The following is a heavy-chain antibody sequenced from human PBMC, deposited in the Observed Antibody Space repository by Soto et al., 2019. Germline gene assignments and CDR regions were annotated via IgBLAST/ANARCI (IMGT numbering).Heavy chain of an antibody. V-gene: IGHV4-59*08. CDR1: CGSISSYY. CDR2: IYYSGST. D-gene: IGHD3-16*01. CDR3: ARCRGGYYYYYMEV. Sequence: PSDTLSLTFTVSCGSISSYYCIWILPPPGKGLEWIGYIYYSGSTNYNPSLKSRVTISVDTSKNQFSLKLSSVTAADTAVYYCARCRGGYYYYYMEVWGKGTTVTVSS. J-gene: IGHJ6*03.